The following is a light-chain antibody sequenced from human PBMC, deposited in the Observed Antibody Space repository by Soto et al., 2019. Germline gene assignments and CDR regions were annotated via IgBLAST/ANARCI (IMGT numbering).Light chain of an antibody. J-gene: IGLJ1*01. CDR1: SSDVGAYDY. CDR3: NSYTSSRTYV. V-gene: IGLV2-14*03. Sequence: QSVLTQPASVSGSPGQSITISCTGTSSDVGAYDYVSWYQQFPDTAPKLIIFDVTNRPSGVSNRFSGSKSGNTASLTISGLQAGDEAEYYCNSYTSSRTYVFGRGTKVTVL. CDR2: DVT.